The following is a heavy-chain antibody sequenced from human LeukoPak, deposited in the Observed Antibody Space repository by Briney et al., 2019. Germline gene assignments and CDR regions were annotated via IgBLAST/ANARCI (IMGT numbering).Heavy chain of an antibody. CDR3: AKDPLLLWFGRPTSFDY. CDR1: GFTFSSYA. V-gene: IGHV3-23*01. Sequence: PGGSLRLSCAASGFTFSSYAMSWVRQAPGKGLEWVSAISGSGGSTYYADSVKGRFTISRDNSKNTLYLQMNSLRAEDTAVYYCAKDPLLLWFGRPTSFDYWGQGTLVTVSS. D-gene: IGHD3-10*01. J-gene: IGHJ4*02. CDR2: ISGSGGST.